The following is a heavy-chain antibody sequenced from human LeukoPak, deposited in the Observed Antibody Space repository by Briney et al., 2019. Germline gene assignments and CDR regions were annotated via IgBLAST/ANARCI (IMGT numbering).Heavy chain of an antibody. Sequence: SQTLSLTCTVSGGSISSSSYYWGWIRQPPGKGLEWIGSIYYSGSTYYNPSLKSRVTISVDTSKNQFSLKLSSVTAADTAVYYCARLKGSSWYFYYFDYWGQGTLVTVSS. J-gene: IGHJ4*02. CDR3: ARLKGSSWYFYYFDY. V-gene: IGHV4-39*01. D-gene: IGHD6-13*01. CDR1: GGSISSSSYY. CDR2: IYYSGST.